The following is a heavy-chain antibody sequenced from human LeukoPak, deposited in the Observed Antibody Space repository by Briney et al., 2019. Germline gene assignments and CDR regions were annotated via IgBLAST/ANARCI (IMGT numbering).Heavy chain of an antibody. CDR3: AREDPQTTVPEGMDV. V-gene: IGHV4-59*01. CDR1: GGSISYYF. J-gene: IGHJ6*02. D-gene: IGHD4-17*01. CDR2: IYYSGTT. Sequence: PSETLSLTCTDSGGSISYYFWSWIRQSPGKGVEWIGYIYYSGTTNYIPSLKSRVTISVDTSKNQFSLQLRSVTAADTAVYYCAREDPQTTVPEGMDVWGQGTTVTVSS.